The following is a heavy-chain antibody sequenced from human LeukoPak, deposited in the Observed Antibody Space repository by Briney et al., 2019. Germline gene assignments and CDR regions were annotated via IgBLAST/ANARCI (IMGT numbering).Heavy chain of an antibody. J-gene: IGHJ6*03. CDR2: ISYDGSNK. CDR1: GFTFSSYW. CDR3: AKEEGYAMTRYYYYMDV. D-gene: IGHD2-8*01. Sequence: GGSLRLSCAASGFTFSSYWMSWVRQAPGKGLEWVAVISYDGSNKYYADSVKGRFTISRDNSKNTLYLQMNSLRAEDTAVYYCAKEEGYAMTRYYYYMDVWGKGTTVTVSS. V-gene: IGHV3-30*18.